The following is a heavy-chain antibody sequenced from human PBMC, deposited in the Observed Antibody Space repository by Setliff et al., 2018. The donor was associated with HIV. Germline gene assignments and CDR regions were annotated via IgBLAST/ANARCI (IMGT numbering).Heavy chain of an antibody. CDR1: GDSIRTGAYY. CDR3: ARGGAVSADFDS. D-gene: IGHD3-16*01. CDR2: IYYDGRT. J-gene: IGHJ5*01. V-gene: IGHV4-39*07. Sequence: SETLSLTCTVSGDSIRTGAYYWGWIRQPPGKGLEWIGSIYYDGRTFYKPSLKSRLTISVDTSKNQFSLILNSVTAADTAVYFCARGGAVSADFDSWGQGTLVTVSS.